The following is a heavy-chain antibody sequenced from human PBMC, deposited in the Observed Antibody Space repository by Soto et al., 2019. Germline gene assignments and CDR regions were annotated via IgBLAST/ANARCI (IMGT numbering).Heavy chain of an antibody. CDR1: GFTFSSYW. Sequence: EVQLVESGGGLVQPGGSLRLSCAASGFTFSSYWMHWVRQAPGKGLVWVSRINSVGSSTSYADSVKGRFTIARGNAKNTLYLQMNSLRAEDTAVYYCAKGVGRGSGYRRDYYYMDVWGKGTTVTVSS. CDR3: AKGVGRGSGYRRDYYYMDV. D-gene: IGHD5-12*01. V-gene: IGHV3-74*01. J-gene: IGHJ6*03. CDR2: INSVGSST.